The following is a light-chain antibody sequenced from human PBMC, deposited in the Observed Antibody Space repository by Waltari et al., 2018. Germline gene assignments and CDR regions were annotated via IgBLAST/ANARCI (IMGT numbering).Light chain of an antibody. V-gene: IGKV3-20*01. CDR3: QQYGSSPET. J-gene: IGKJ2*01. CDR1: QSVSSSY. CDR2: GAS. Sequence: EIGLTQSPGTRSLSPGERATLSCRASQSVSSSYLAWYQQKPGQAPRLLIYGASSRATGIPDRFSGSGSGTDFTLTISRLEPEDFAVYYCQQYGSSPETFGQGTKVEIK.